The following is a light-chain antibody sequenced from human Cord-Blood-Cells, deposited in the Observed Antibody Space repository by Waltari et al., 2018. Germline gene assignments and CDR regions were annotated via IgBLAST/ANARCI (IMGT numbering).Light chain of an antibody. CDR1: SSDVGSYNL. Sequence: QSALTQPASVPGSPGQSTTISCTGTSSDVGSYNLVSWFQQHPGKAPRLMIFEGSKRPSEVTNRFSGSKAGKPASLTISGLQGEDEADYYCCSYAGSRVFGGGTKLTVL. CDR3: CSYAGSRV. J-gene: IGLJ3*02. V-gene: IGLV2-23*01. CDR2: EGS.